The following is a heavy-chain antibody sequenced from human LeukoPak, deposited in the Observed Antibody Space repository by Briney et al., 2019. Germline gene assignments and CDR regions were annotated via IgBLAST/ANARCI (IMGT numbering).Heavy chain of an antibody. V-gene: IGHV3-23*01. D-gene: IGHD6-19*01. CDR1: GFTFSSYA. J-gene: IGHJ4*02. CDR2: MSGSTYTT. Sequence: GGSLRLSCAASGFTFSSYALSLVRQPPGKGLEWVSSMSGSTYTTYYADSVKGRVTISRDNSKNTLYLQMNSLRAEDTAVYYCAKDYSSGWQKSFDFWGQGTLVTVSS. CDR3: AKDYSSGWQKSFDF.